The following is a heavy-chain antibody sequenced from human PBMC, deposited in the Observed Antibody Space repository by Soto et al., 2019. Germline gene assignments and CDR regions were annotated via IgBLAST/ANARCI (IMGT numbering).Heavy chain of an antibody. J-gene: IGHJ5*02. CDR1: GWSFSGYY. CDR2: IYHTGNA. V-gene: IGHV4-34*01. CDR3: ARDYFDSSDYTTNWFDP. Sequence: SETLSLTCAFYGWSFSGYYWSLIRQPPGKGLEWIGSIYHTGNAYYNPSLKSRVTISVDTSKNQFSLKVTSVTAADTALYYCARDYFDSSDYTTNWFDPWGQGTLVTVS. D-gene: IGHD3-22*01.